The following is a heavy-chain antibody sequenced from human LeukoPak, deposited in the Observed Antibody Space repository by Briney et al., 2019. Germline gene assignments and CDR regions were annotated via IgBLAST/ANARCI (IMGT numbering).Heavy chain of an antibody. V-gene: IGHV1-46*01. CDR3: ARDQVAAAGTRDYYYGMDV. CDR2: INPSGGST. J-gene: IGHJ6*02. CDR1: GYTFTSYY. D-gene: IGHD6-13*01. Sequence: ASVKVSCKASGYTFTSYYMHWVRQAPGQGLEWMGIINPSGGSTSYAQKFQGRVTMTRDTSTSTVYMELRSLRSDDTAVYYCARDQVAAAGTRDYYYGMDVWGQGTTVTVSS.